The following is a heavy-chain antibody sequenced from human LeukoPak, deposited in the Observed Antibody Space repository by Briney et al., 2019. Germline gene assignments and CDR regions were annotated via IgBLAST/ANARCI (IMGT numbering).Heavy chain of an antibody. J-gene: IGHJ5*02. D-gene: IGHD6-13*01. V-gene: IGHV1-18*01. CDR1: GYTFTSYG. Sequence: GASVKVSCKASGYTFTSYGISWVRQAPGQGLEWMGWISAYNGNTNYAQKLQGRVTMTTDTSTSTAYMELRSLRSDDTAVYYCARAQPLIAAAGTSGWFDPWGQGTLVTVSS. CDR3: ARAQPLIAAAGTSGWFDP. CDR2: ISAYNGNT.